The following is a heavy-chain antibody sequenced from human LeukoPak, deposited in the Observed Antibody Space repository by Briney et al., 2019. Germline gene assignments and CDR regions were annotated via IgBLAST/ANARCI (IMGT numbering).Heavy chain of an antibody. D-gene: IGHD6-13*01. Sequence: GASLKISCKGSGSRFTSYWIGWVRQMPGKGLEWMGIIYPGDSDTRYSPSFQGQVTISADKSISAAYLQWSSLKASDTAMYYCASPGGSSWSSFDYWGQGTLVTVSS. CDR2: IYPGDSDT. CDR3: ASPGGSSWSSFDY. V-gene: IGHV5-51*01. J-gene: IGHJ4*02. CDR1: GSRFTSYW.